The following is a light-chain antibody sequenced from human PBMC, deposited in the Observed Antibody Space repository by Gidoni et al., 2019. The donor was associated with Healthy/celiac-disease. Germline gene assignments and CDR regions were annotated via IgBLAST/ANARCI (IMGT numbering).Light chain of an antibody. CDR3: SSYTSSSTLDVV. CDR1: SSDVGGYNY. Sequence: QSALTQPASVSGSPGQSITISCTGTSSDVGGYNYVSWYQQPPGKAPKLMIYDVSNWPSGVSNRFSGSKSGNTASLTISGLQAEDEADYYCSSYTSSSTLDVVFGGGTKLTVL. CDR2: DVS. V-gene: IGLV2-14*01. J-gene: IGLJ2*01.